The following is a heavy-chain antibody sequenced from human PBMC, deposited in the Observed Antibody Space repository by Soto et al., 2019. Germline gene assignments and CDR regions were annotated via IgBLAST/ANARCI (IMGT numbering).Heavy chain of an antibody. CDR2: IYYSGST. V-gene: IGHV4-30-4*01. CDR3: ARVEGYYDFWSGNGAFDI. D-gene: IGHD3-3*01. J-gene: IGHJ3*02. CDR1: GGSISSGDYY. Sequence: PSETLSLTCTVSGGSISSGDYYWSWIRQPPGKGLEWIGYIYYSGSTYYNPSLKSRVTISVDTSKNQFSLKLSSVTAADSAVYYCARVEGYYDFWSGNGAFDIWGQGTMVTVSS.